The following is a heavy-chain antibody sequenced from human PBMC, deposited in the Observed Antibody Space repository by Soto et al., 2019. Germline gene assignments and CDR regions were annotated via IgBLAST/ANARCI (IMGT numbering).Heavy chain of an antibody. J-gene: IGHJ6*02. V-gene: IGHV4-30-4*08. D-gene: IGHD2-2*01. CDR3: ARDRRYCSSTSCYDGGGLYYYYGMDV. CDR2: IYYSAST. CDR1: GGSISSGDYY. Sequence: SETLSLTCTVSGGSISSGDYYWSWIRPPPGQGRKWIGYIYYSASTYYNPSLKSRVTISVYTSKNQFSLKLSSVTAADTAVYYCARDRRYCSSTSCYDGGGLYYYYGMDVWGQGTTVTVSS.